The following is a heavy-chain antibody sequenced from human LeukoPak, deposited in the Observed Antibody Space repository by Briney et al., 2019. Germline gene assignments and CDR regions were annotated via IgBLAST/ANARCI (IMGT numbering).Heavy chain of an antibody. V-gene: IGHV4-4*07. CDR3: ARDSPGYDYVWGSYPHDAFDI. Sequence: SETLSLTCTVSGGSISRSYWSWMRQPAGKGPEWIGRIYGSGTITYNPSLESRVTMSVDTSKNQFSLKLRSVTAADTAVYYCARDSPGYDYVWGSYPHDAFDIWGQGTMVTVSS. J-gene: IGHJ3*02. CDR1: GGSISRSY. D-gene: IGHD3-16*02. CDR2: IYGSGTI.